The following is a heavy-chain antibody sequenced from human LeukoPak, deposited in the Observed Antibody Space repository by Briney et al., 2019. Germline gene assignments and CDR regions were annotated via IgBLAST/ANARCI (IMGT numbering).Heavy chain of an antibody. Sequence: GGSLRLSCAASGFTFSSYGMHWVRQAPGKGLEWVAFIRYDGSNKYYADSAKGRFTISRDNSKNTLYLQMNSLRAEDTAVYYCARVVPPTDYGSGSYFWDPYYFDYWGQGTLVTVSS. D-gene: IGHD3-10*01. CDR2: IRYDGSNK. J-gene: IGHJ4*02. CDR3: ARVVPPTDYGSGSYFWDPYYFDY. CDR1: GFTFSSYG. V-gene: IGHV3-30*02.